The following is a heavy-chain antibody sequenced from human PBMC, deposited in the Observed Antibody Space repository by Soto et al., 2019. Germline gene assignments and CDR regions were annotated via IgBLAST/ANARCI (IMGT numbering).Heavy chain of an antibody. CDR3: VRDRVVVVPAAMGWFDP. CDR1: GGTFSSYA. V-gene: IGHV1-69*13. Sequence: SVKVSCKASGGTFSSYAISWVRQAPGQGLEWMGGIIPIFGTANYAQKFQGRVTITADESTSTAYMELSSLRSEDTAVYYCVRDRVVVVPAAMGWFDPWGQGTLVTVSS. J-gene: IGHJ5*02. CDR2: IIPIFGTA. D-gene: IGHD2-2*01.